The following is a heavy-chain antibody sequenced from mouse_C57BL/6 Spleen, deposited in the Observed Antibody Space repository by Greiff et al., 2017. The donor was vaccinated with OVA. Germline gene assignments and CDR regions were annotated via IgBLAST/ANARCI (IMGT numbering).Heavy chain of an antibody. CDR1: GFSFNTYA. Sequence: EVKVEESGGGLVQPKGSLKLSCAASGFSFNTYAMNWVRQAPGKGLEWVARIRSKSNNYATYYADSVKDRFTISRDDSESMLYLQMNNLKTEDTAMYYCVRGPWFAYWGQGTLVTVSA. CDR3: VRGPWFAY. V-gene: IGHV10-1*01. CDR2: IRSKSNNYAT. D-gene: IGHD3-3*01. J-gene: IGHJ3*01.